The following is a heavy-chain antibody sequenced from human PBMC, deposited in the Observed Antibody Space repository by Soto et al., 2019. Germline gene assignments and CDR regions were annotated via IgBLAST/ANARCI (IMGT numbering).Heavy chain of an antibody. J-gene: IGHJ4*02. CDR2: FDPEDGET. CDR1: GYTLTELS. Sequence: QVQLVQSGAEVKKPGASVKVSCKVSGYTLTELSMHWVRQAPGKGLEWMGGFDPEDGETIYAQKFQGRVTMTEDTSTDXAYMELSSLRSEXXXXXYCAGWYDIYRNFDYWGQGTLVTVSS. CDR3: AGWYDIYRNFDY. D-gene: IGHD3-9*01. V-gene: IGHV1-24*01.